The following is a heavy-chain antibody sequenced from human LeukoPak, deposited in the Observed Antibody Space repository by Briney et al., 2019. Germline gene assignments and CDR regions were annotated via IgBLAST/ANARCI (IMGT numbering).Heavy chain of an antibody. CDR3: ARDRVPAAMEGGNWFDP. D-gene: IGHD2-2*01. V-gene: IGHV3-33*01. CDR1: GFTFSSYG. Sequence: GGSLRLSCAASGFTFSSYGMHWVRQAPGKGLEWVAVIWYDGSNKYYADSVKGRFTISGDNSKNTLYLQMNSLRAEDTAVYYCARDRVPAAMEGGNWFDPWGQGTLVTVPS. J-gene: IGHJ5*02. CDR2: IWYDGSNK.